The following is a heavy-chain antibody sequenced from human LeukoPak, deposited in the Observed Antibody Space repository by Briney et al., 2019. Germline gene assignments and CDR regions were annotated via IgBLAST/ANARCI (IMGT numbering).Heavy chain of an antibody. V-gene: IGHV1-46*01. J-gene: IGHJ3*02. CDR3: AREAPTVTTGFLDAFDI. D-gene: IGHD4-17*01. Sequence: ASVKVSCKASGYTFTSYYMHWVRQAPGQGLEWMGIINPSGGSTSYAQKFQGRVTMTTDTSTSTAYMELRSLRSDDTAVYYCAREAPTVTTGFLDAFDIWGQGTMVTVSS. CDR1: GYTFTSYY. CDR2: INPSGGST.